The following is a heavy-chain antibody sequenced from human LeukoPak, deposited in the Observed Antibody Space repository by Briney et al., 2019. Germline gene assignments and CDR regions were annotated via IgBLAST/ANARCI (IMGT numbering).Heavy chain of an antibody. CDR2: IDTAGDK. CDR1: GFTFRNYD. D-gene: IGHD2/OR15-2a*01. CDR3: ARGGSLYDASYYYFLDV. Sequence: GGSLRLSCAASGFTFRNYDMHWVRQASGKGLEWVSAIDTAGDKSYPVSVKGRFTISRENDKNSLFLQMNNLSAGDAAVYYCARGGSLYDASYYYFLDVWGKGTRVTVSS. V-gene: IGHV3-13*01. J-gene: IGHJ6*03.